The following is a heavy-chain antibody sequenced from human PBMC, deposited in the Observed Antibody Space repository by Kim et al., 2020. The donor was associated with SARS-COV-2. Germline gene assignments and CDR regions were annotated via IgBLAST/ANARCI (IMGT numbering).Heavy chain of an antibody. D-gene: IGHD2-2*01. CDR2: INAGNGNT. CDR3: ARASVVVVPAAIYFDY. Sequence: ASVKVSCKPSGYTFTSYAMHWVRQAPGQRLEWMGWINAGNGNTKYSQKFQGRVTITRDTSASTAYMELSSLRSEDTAVYYCARASVVVVPAAIYFDYWGQGTLVTVSS. J-gene: IGHJ4*02. V-gene: IGHV1-3*01. CDR1: GYTFTSYA.